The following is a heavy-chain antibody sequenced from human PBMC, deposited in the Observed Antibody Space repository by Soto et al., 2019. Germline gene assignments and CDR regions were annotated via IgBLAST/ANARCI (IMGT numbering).Heavy chain of an antibody. J-gene: IGHJ4*02. CDR2: ISTTSSSI. CDR3: ARKGVAFDY. D-gene: IGHD3-3*01. V-gene: IGHV3-48*02. CDR1: GFTFSSYR. Sequence: PXGSLRLSCAASGFTFSSYRMNWVRQAPGKGLDWISYISTTSSSIYYADSVKGRFTISRDNAKNSLFLQMNSLRDEDTAVYYCARKGVAFDYWGQGTLFTVSS.